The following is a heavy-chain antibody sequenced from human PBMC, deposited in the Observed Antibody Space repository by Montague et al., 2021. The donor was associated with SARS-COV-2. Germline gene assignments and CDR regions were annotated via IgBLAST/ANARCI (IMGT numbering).Heavy chain of an antibody. Sequence: SETLSLTCAVHGGSLSGYYWSWIRQLPEKGLEWIGEINHSANTKYNPSLKSPVTISIDTSKNQFSLKMTSVTAADTATYYCASGIYPSGSYYNRYYYGLNIWGPGTTVIVSS. D-gene: IGHD3-10*01. CDR3: ASGIYPSGSYYNRYYYGLNI. CDR1: GGSLSGYY. J-gene: IGHJ6*02. V-gene: IGHV4-34*01. CDR2: INHSANT.